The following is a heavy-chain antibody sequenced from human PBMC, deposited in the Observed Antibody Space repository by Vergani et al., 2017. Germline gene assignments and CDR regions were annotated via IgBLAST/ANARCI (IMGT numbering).Heavy chain of an antibody. V-gene: IGHV4-59*01. J-gene: IGHJ3*02. CDR2: IYYSGST. Sequence: QVQLQESGPGLVKPSETLSLPCTVSGGSISSYYWSWIRQPPGKGLEWIGYIYYSGSTNYNPSLKSRVTISVDTSKNQFSLKLSSVTAADTAMYYCASDVSGAFDIWGQGTMVTVSS. CDR1: GGSISSYY. D-gene: IGHD2-8*01. CDR3: ASDVSGAFDI.